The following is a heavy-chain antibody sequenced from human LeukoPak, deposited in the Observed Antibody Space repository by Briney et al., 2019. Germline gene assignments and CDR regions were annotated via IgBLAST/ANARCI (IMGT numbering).Heavy chain of an antibody. V-gene: IGHV4-59*01. CDR2: IYYSGST. CDR1: GGSISSYY. J-gene: IGHJ3*02. D-gene: IGHD6-13*01. CDR3: ARVLPQLVLFAFDI. Sequence: PSETLSLTCTVSGGSISSYYWSRIRQPPGKGLEWIGYIYYSGSTNYNPSLKSRVTISVDTSKNQFSLKLCSVTAADTAVYYCARVLPQLVLFAFDIWGQGTMVTVSS.